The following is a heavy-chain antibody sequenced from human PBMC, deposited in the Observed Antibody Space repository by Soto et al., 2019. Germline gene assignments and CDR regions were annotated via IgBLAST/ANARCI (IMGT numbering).Heavy chain of an antibody. D-gene: IGHD3-16*01. J-gene: IGHJ4*02. V-gene: IGHV4-31*03. CDR2: IYYSGST. Sequence: QVQLQESGPGLVKPSQTLSLTCTVSGGSISSGGYYWSWIRQHPGKGLEWMGYIYYSGSTYYNPSLKRRITIAVDTTKNQFPLKLSAVTAADTAVYYCASEIQGVEVHFDYWGQGTLVTVSS. CDR3: ASEIQGVEVHFDY. CDR1: GGSISSGGYY.